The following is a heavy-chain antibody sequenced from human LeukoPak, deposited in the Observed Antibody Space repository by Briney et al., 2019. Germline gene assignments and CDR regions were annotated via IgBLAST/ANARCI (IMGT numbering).Heavy chain of an antibody. CDR2: ISSSSSYI. CDR1: GFTFSDYY. J-gene: IGHJ4*02. V-gene: IGHV3-21*01. Sequence: GSLRLSCAASGFTFSDYYMSWVRQAPGKGLEWVSSISSSSSYIYSADSVKGRFTISRDNAKNSLYLQMNSLRAEHTAVYYCARGGTVTTYFDYWGQGTLVTVSS. CDR3: ARGGTVTTYFDY. D-gene: IGHD4-11*01.